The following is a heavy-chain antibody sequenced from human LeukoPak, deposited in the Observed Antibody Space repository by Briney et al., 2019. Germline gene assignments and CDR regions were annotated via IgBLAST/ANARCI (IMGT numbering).Heavy chain of an antibody. Sequence: SETLSLTCTVSGGSISSGGYYWSWIRQHPGKGLEWIGYIYYSGSTYYNPSLKSRVTISVDTSKNQFSLKLSSVTAADTAVYYCARDRAYCGGDCYSVLGRYYFDYWGQGTLVTVSS. CDR1: GGSISSGGYY. V-gene: IGHV4-31*03. CDR3: ARDRAYCGGDCYSVLGRYYFDY. J-gene: IGHJ4*02. CDR2: IYYSGST. D-gene: IGHD2-21*02.